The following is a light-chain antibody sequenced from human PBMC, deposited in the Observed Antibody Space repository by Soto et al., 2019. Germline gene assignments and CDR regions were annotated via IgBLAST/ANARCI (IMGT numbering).Light chain of an antibody. CDR1: QSIGNY. Sequence: EIVMTQSPGTLSVSPGERATLSCRASQSIGNYLAWFQQKPGQTPRLLIYGASTRATGVSVRFSGTGSGTEFTLTISSLQSEDFAVYYCQKYNNWPPEYTFGQGTKLEIK. J-gene: IGKJ2*01. CDR2: GAS. V-gene: IGKV3-15*01. CDR3: QKYNNWPPEYT.